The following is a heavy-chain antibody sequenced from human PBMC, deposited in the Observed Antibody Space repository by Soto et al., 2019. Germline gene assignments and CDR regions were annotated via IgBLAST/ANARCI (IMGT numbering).Heavy chain of an antibody. V-gene: IGHV3-23*01. J-gene: IGHJ3*02. Sequence: EVQLLESGGGLVEPGGSLRLSCAASGFTFRSYAMTWVRQAPGKGLEWVSYTGGGGVSTYYADSVKGRFTSSRDDSKNTLYLQMNRLSAEDTALYYGAKIVGGGSHHDAFDIWGQWTMVTVSS. CDR1: GFTFRSYA. CDR3: AKIVGGGSHHDAFDI. D-gene: IGHD2-15*01. CDR2: TGGGGVST.